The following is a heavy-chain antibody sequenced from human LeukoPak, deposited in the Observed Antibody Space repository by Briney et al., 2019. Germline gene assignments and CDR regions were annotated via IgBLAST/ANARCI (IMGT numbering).Heavy chain of an antibody. V-gene: IGHV3-9*01. CDR1: GFTFDDYA. Sequence: GGSLRLSCAASGFTFDDYAMHWVRQAPGKGLEWVSGISWNSGSIGYADSVKGRFTISRDKAKNSLYLEMNSLRAEDTAVYYCAKSSPPPLRYWGQGTLVTVSS. CDR2: ISWNSGSI. J-gene: IGHJ4*02. CDR3: AKSSPPPLRY.